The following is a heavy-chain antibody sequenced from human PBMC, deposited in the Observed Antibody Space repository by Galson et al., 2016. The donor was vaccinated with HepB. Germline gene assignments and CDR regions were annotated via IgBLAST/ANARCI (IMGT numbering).Heavy chain of an antibody. J-gene: IGHJ6*02. Sequence: SVKVSCKASGGTFSAYAISWVRQAPGQGLEWMGGIIPISGTANYTQKFQGRVTITADESTSTAYMELSSLRSEDTAVYFCAREDCISRTCHPRYYGMDVWGQGTVVTVSS. CDR2: IIPISGTA. CDR3: AREDCISRTCHPRYYGMDV. V-gene: IGHV1-69*13. CDR1: GGTFSAYA. D-gene: IGHD2-2*01.